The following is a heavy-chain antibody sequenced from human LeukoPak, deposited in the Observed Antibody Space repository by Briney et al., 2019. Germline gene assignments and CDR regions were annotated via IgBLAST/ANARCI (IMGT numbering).Heavy chain of an antibody. CDR3: ARGSSGSHTLDD. Sequence: GASVKGSCKSSGGTFTDSGFTWVRQAPGQGLEWMGVIFLKIRSPPYAQKFQDRMTISADRSANITYLELTGLTSDDTALYYCARGSSGSHTLDDWGQGTLVVVSA. V-gene: IGHV1-69*06. CDR2: IFLKIRSP. D-gene: IGHD1-26*01. CDR1: GGTFTDSG. J-gene: IGHJ4*02.